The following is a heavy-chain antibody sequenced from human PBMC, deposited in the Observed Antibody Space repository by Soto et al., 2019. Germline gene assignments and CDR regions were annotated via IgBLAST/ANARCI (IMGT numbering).Heavy chain of an antibody. V-gene: IGHV4-39*01. CDR3: ARQSYDSSGYYYVY. CDR2: IYSLGNT. CDR1: GGPTSSSSYY. D-gene: IGHD3-22*01. Sequence: PSETLSLTCTVSGGPTSSSSYYWGWIRQPPGQGLEWLGTIYSLGNTYYNPSLKSRVTISVDKSKSQLFLKLSSVTAPDTAVYYCARQSYDSSGYYYVYWGQGTRVSVSS. J-gene: IGHJ4*02.